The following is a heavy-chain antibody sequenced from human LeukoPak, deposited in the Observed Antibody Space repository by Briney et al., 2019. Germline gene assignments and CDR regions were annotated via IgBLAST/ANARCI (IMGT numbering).Heavy chain of an antibody. CDR3: ATGLSRRYFDWLFFY. CDR2: FDPEDGET. V-gene: IGHV1-24*01. Sequence: GASVKVSCKVSGYTLTELSMHWVRQAPGKGLEWMGGFDPEDGETIYAQKFQGRVTMTEDTSTDTAYMELSSLRSEDTAVCYCATGLSRRYFDWLFFYWGQGTLVTVSS. D-gene: IGHD3-9*01. CDR1: GYTLTELS. J-gene: IGHJ4*02.